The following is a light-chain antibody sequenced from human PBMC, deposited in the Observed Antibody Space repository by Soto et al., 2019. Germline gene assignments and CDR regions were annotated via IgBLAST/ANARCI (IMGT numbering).Light chain of an antibody. J-gene: IGKJ1*01. CDR2: WAS. V-gene: IGKV4-1*01. CDR3: QHYCSTPRP. CDR1: QSVLYSSNNKNY. Sequence: DIVMTQSPDSLAVSLGERATINCKSSQSVLYSSNNKNYLAWYQQKPRQPPKLLIYWASTRESGVPDRFSGSGSGTDFPLTISSLQAEDVAVYYCQHYCSTPRPFGQGTKVEIK.